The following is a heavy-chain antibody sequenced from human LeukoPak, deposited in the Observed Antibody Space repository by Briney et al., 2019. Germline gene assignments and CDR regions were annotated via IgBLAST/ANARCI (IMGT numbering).Heavy chain of an antibody. J-gene: IGHJ5*02. D-gene: IGHD3-3*01. CDR1: GFTFSSYE. CDR2: ISSSGSII. CDR3: AGTITIFGVVTTDWFDP. V-gene: IGHV3-48*03. Sequence: GGSLRLSCAASGFTFSSYEMNWVRQAPGKGLEWVSYISSSGSIIYYADSVKGRFTISRDNAKNSLYLQMNSLRAEDTAVYYCAGTITIFGVVTTDWFDPWGQGTLVTVSS.